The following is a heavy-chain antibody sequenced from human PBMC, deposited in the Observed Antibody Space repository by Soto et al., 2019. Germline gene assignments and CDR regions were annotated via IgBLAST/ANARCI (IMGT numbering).Heavy chain of an antibody. D-gene: IGHD6-6*01. Sequence: GGSLRLSCAASGFTVGSNYMSWVRQAPGKGLEWVSVIYSGGSTYYADSVKGRFTISRDNSKNTLYLQMNSLRAEDTAVYYCAREVYSSFNDWGQGALVTVSS. V-gene: IGHV3-66*01. CDR2: IYSGGST. CDR3: AREVYSSFND. J-gene: IGHJ4*02. CDR1: GFTVGSNY.